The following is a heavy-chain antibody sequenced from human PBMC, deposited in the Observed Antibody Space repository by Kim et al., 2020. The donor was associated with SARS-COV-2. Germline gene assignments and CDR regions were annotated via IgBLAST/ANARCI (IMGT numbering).Heavy chain of an antibody. D-gene: IGHD1-26*01. Sequence: SVKGRFTISRDNSKNTLYLQMNSLRAEGTAVYYCAKDLATSSYYYGMDVWGQGTTVTVSS. V-gene: IGHV3-33*06. J-gene: IGHJ6*02. CDR3: AKDLATSSYYYGMDV.